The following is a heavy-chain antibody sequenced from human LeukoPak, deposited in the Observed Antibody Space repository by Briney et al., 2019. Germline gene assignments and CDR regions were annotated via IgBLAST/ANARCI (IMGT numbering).Heavy chain of an antibody. CDR2: ISYDEIHK. J-gene: IGHJ4*02. D-gene: IGHD3-10*01. V-gene: IGHV3-30*04. CDR1: GFTFSSYA. CDR3: AKIWFGELPLDY. Sequence: QPGRSLRLSCAASGFTFSSYAMHWVRQAPGQGLEWVALISYDEIHKHYADSVKGRFTISRDNSKNTLYLQMNSLRAEDTAVYYCAKIWFGELPLDYWGQGTLATVSS.